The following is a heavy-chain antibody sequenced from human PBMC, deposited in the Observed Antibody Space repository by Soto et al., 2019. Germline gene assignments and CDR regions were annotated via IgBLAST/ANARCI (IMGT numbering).Heavy chain of an antibody. CDR1: GGSIISGGYS. CDR3: ARVPDY. V-gene: IGHV4-30-2*01. CDR2: MCHXVXT. D-gene: IGHD2-2*01. Sequence: SETLSLTCAVSGGSIISGGYSWSWIRQPPLKGLEWIVYMCHXVXTXXXAXXXXXXXRSXXGSXXXFXXXXSSVTAADTAVYYCARVPDYWGQGILVTXS. J-gene: IGHJ4*02.